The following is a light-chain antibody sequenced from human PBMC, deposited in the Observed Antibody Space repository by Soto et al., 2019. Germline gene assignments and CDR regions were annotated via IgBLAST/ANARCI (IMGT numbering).Light chain of an antibody. CDR1: SSNIGSNY. CDR3: AAWDASLSGWV. Sequence: QSVLTQTPSASGTPGQRVTISCSGSSSNIGSNYVYWYQQLPGTAPKLLIYSNNQRPSGVPDRFSGSKSGTSASLAISWLRSEDEADYYCAAWDASLSGWVFGGGTKVTVL. J-gene: IGLJ3*02. CDR2: SNN. V-gene: IGLV1-47*02.